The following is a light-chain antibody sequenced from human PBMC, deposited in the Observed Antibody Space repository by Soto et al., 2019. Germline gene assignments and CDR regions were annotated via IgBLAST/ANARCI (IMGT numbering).Light chain of an antibody. Sequence: DIQMTQSPSTLSASVGDRVTITCRASQSISSCLAWYQQKPGKAPKLLIYDASSLESGVPSRFSGSGSGKQFTLTISSLQPDDFATYHCQQYNSYPLTFGGGTKVEIK. CDR3: QQYNSYPLT. CDR1: QSISSC. J-gene: IGKJ4*01. V-gene: IGKV1-5*01. CDR2: DAS.